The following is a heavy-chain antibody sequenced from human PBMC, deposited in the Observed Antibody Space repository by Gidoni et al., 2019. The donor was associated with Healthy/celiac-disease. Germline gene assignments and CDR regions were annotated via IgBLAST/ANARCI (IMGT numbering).Heavy chain of an antibody. V-gene: IGHV1-3*01. CDR1: GYTFTSYA. Sequence: QVQLVQSGAEVKKPGASVTVSCKASGYTFTSYAMHWVRQAPGQRLEWMGWINAGNGNTKYSQKFQGRVTITRDTSASTAYMELSSLRSEDTAVYYCARDLHDYGDYYFDYWGQGTLVTVSS. CDR3: ARDLHDYGDYYFDY. CDR2: INAGNGNT. D-gene: IGHD4-17*01. J-gene: IGHJ4*02.